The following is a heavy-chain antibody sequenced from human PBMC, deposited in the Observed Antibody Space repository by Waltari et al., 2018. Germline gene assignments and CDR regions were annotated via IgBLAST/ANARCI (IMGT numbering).Heavy chain of an antibody. Sequence: QVQLVQSGAEVKKPGSSVKVSCKASGGTFSSYAISWVRQAPGQGLEWMGGISPIFGTANYAQKFQGRVTITADESTSRAYMELSSLRSEDTAVYYCARDWSLRFSDYYYGMDVWGQGTTVTVSS. CDR1: GGTFSSYA. J-gene: IGHJ6*02. D-gene: IGHD3-10*01. CDR2: ISPIFGTA. CDR3: ARDWSLRFSDYYYGMDV. V-gene: IGHV1-69*12.